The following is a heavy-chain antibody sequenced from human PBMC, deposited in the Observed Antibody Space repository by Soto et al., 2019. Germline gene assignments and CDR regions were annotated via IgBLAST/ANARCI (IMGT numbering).Heavy chain of an antibody. J-gene: IGHJ5*02. D-gene: IGHD6-13*01. CDR1: GFTFSSYS. CDR2: ISSSSSTT. Sequence: EVQLVESGGGLVQPGGSLRLSSAASGFTFSSYSMNWVRRAPGKGLELVTYISSSSSTTYYADSVKGRFTISRDNAKNSLYLQMNSLRDEDTAVYYCARDSPYSSSWYDLNWFDPWGQGTLVTVSS. V-gene: IGHV3-48*02. CDR3: ARDSPYSSSWYDLNWFDP.